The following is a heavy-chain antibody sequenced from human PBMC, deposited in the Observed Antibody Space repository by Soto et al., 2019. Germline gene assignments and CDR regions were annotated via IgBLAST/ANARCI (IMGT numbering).Heavy chain of an antibody. CDR1: GDSVSSGPYH. CDR2: SSDSGST. V-gene: IGHV4-61*01. Sequence: SETLSLTCSVSGDSVSSGPYHWSWIRQPPGKGLEWIGSSSDSGSTNYNPSLKSRVTISVDTSKNQFSLRLSSVTAADTAVYYCARGGGSSWPPPFDYWGQGTLVTVSS. CDR3: ARGGGSSWPPPFDY. J-gene: IGHJ4*02. D-gene: IGHD6-13*01.